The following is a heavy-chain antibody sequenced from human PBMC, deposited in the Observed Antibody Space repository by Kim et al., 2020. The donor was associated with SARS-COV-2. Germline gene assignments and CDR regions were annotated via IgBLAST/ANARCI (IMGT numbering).Heavy chain of an antibody. V-gene: IGHV3-23*01. D-gene: IGHD6-13*01. CDR3: AKENGSWSGRGYYYYYGMDV. CDR1: GFTFSSYA. CDR2: ISGSGGST. J-gene: IGHJ6*02. Sequence: GGSLRLSCAASGFTFSSYAMSWVRQAPGKGLEWVSAISGSGGSTYYADSVKGRFTISRDNSKNTLYLQMNSLRAEDTAVYYCAKENGSWSGRGYYYYYGMDVWGQGTTVTVSS.